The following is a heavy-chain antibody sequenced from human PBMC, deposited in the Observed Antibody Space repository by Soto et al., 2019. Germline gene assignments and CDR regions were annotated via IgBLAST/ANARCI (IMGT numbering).Heavy chain of an antibody. CDR1: GGSISTYY. CDR3: ARDSFEQQLPGWFDP. D-gene: IGHD6-13*01. Sequence: PSETLSLTCTVSGGSISTYYWSWIRQPPGKGLEWIGYIYYSGSTNYNPSLRGRVTISVDTSKSQFSLKLSSVTAADTAVYYCARDSFEQQLPGWFDPWGQGTLVTVSS. V-gene: IGHV4-59*01. CDR2: IYYSGST. J-gene: IGHJ5*02.